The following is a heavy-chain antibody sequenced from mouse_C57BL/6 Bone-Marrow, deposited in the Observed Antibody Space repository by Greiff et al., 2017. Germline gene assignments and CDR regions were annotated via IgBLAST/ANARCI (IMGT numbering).Heavy chain of an antibody. CDR1: GFTFSSYA. CDR2: ISDGGSYT. D-gene: IGHD3-2*02. V-gene: IGHV5-4*01. J-gene: IGHJ3*01. CDR3: ARPSDSSGYVWFAY. Sequence: DVQLVESGGGLVKPGGSLKLSCAASGFTFSSYAMSWVRQTPEKRLEWVATISDGGSYTYYPDNVKGRFTISRDNAKNNLYLQMSHLKSEDTAMYYCARPSDSSGYVWFAYWGQGTLVTVSA.